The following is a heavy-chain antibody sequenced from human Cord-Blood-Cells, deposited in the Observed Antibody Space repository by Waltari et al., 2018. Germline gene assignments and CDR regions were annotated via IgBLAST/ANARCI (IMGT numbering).Heavy chain of an antibody. Sequence: QVQLVQSGAEVKKPGSSVKVSCKASGGTFSSYAISWVRQAPGQGLEWMGGIILILGIANYARKFRGRVTITADESTSTAYMGLSSLRSEETAVYYCARGSVVGYDYVWGSYYFDYWGQGTLVTVSS. D-gene: IGHD3-16*01. CDR3: ARGSVVGYDYVWGSYYFDY. CDR1: GGTFSSYA. J-gene: IGHJ4*02. CDR2: IILILGIA. V-gene: IGHV1-69*04.